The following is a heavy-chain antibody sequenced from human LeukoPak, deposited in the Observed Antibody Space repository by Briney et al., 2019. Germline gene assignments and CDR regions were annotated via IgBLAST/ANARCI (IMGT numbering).Heavy chain of an antibody. J-gene: IGHJ4*02. CDR1: GFTLSDNY. V-gene: IGHV3-66*01. Sequence: PGGSLRLSCAASGFTLSDNYMTWVRQAPGKGLEWFSIIYSGGSTFHTNSVKGRFTISRDNSKHTLYLQMNGLRAEDTAVYYCARASSSEAYYFDSWGQGTLVTVSS. D-gene: IGHD3-10*01. CDR3: ARASSSEAYYFDS. CDR2: IYSGGST.